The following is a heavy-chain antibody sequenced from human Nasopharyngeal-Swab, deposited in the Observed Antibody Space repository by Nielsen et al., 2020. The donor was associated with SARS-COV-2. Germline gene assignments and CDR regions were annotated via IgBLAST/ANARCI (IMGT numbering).Heavy chain of an antibody. V-gene: IGHV4-39*01. CDR3: ARRELTMVRGAPFDP. CDR2: IYHSGST. D-gene: IGHD3-10*01. J-gene: IGHJ5*02. Sequence: SETLSLTCTVSGGSISGTTYYWDWISQPPGRGLEWIGSIYHSGSTYYNPSLKSRVTISVDTSKNQFSLNLSSVTAADTAVYYCARRELTMVRGAPFDPWGQGTLVTVSS. CDR1: GGSISGTTYY.